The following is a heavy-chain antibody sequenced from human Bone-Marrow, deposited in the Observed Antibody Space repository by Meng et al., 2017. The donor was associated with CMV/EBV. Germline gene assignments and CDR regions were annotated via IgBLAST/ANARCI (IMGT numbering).Heavy chain of an antibody. J-gene: IGHJ4*02. V-gene: IGHV3-23*01. Sequence: CAASGFTFSSSAMSWVRQAPGKGLEWVSAISGSGGSTYYADSVKGRFTISRDNSKNTLYLQMNSLRAEDTAVYYCAKDHYGDYLWDYWGQGTLVTVSS. CDR3: AKDHYGDYLWDY. CDR1: GFTFSSSA. CDR2: ISGSGGST. D-gene: IGHD4-17*01.